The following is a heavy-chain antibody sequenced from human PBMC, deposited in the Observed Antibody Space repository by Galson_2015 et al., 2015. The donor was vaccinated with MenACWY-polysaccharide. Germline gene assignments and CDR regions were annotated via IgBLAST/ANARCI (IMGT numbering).Heavy chain of an antibody. V-gene: IGHV3-74*01. CDR3: VKDMSGPDDY. J-gene: IGHJ4*02. Sequence: SLRLSCAASGFSFSHYWMHWVRQAPGAGLVWVSRINEDGTTINYADSVKGRFTLSRDKAKNTLYLQMNSLRPEDTALYYCVKDMSGPDDYWGQGTLATVSS. D-gene: IGHD3-10*01. CDR2: INEDGTTI. CDR1: GFSFSHYW.